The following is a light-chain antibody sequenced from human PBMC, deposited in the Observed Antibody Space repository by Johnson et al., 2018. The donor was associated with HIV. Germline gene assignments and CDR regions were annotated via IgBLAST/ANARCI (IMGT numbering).Light chain of an antibody. V-gene: IGLV1-51*01. J-gene: IGLJ1*01. CDR1: SSNIGNNY. CDR3: GTGDSRLNAYV. Sequence: QSVLTQPPSVSAAPGQKVTISCSGSSSNIGNNYVSWYQQLPGTAPKLLIYDTYKRFFEIPDRFSGSKSGTSATLGITGLQTGDEADFYCGTGDSRLNAYVFGAGTNVTVL. CDR2: DTY.